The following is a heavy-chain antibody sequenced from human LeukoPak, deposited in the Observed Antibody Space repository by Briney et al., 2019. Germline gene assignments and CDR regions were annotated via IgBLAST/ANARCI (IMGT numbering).Heavy chain of an antibody. J-gene: IGHJ4*02. Sequence: SETLSLTCTVSGHSIINSYYWGWIRQPPGKGLEWIGSIYHTGSTYYNPSLKSRVTISIDTSKNQFSLKLNSVTAADTAVYYCARLDGSGSAYYFDYWGQGTLVTVSS. D-gene: IGHD3-10*01. CDR2: IYHTGST. V-gene: IGHV4-38-2*02. CDR3: ARLDGSGSAYYFDY. CDR1: GHSIINSYY.